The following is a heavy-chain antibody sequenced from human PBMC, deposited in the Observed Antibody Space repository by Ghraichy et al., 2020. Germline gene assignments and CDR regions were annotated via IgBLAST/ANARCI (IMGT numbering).Heavy chain of an antibody. J-gene: IGHJ5*02. D-gene: IGHD2-15*01. CDR2: IYSGGST. Sequence: GGSLRLSCAASGFTVSSNYMSWVRQAPGKGLEWVSVIYSGGSTYYADSVKGRFTISRDNSKNTLYLQMNSLRAEDTAVYYCARVVVAATKGTPDWFDPWGQGTLVTVSS. V-gene: IGHV3-53*01. CDR3: ARVVVAATKGTPDWFDP. CDR1: GFTVSSNY.